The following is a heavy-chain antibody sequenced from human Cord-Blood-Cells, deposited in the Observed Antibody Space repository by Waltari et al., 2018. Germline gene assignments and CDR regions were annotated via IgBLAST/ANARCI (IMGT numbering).Heavy chain of an antibody. CDR1: GGSISSSSYY. V-gene: IGHV4-39*01. D-gene: IGHD3-3*01. Sequence: QLQLQESGPGLVKPSETLSLTCTVSGGSISSSSYYWGWIRQPPGKGLEWIGSIYYSGITYYNPSLKSRVTISVDTSKNQFSLKLSSVTAADTAVYYCARHRGDFWSGYYDAFDIWGQGTMVTVSS. CDR3: ARHRGDFWSGYYDAFDI. CDR2: IYYSGIT. J-gene: IGHJ3*02.